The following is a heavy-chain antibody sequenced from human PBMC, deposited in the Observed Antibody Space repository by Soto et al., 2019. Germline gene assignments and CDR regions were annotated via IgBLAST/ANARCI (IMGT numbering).Heavy chain of an antibody. CDR3: AADRRGDYDFLTGSGADTFDI. CDR1: GYTLTELS. Sequence: ASVKVSCKVSGYTLTELSMHWVRQAPGKGLEWMGGFDPEDGETIYAQKFQGRVTMTEDTSTDTAYMELSSLRSEDTAVYYCAADRRGDYDFLTGSGADTFDIWGQGTMVTVSS. CDR2: FDPEDGET. D-gene: IGHD3-9*01. J-gene: IGHJ3*02. V-gene: IGHV1-24*01.